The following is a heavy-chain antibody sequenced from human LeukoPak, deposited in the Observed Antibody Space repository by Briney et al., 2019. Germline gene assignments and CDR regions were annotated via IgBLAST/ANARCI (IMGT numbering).Heavy chain of an antibody. V-gene: IGHV4-39*01. D-gene: IGHD3-10*01. J-gene: IGHJ4*02. CDR2: IYYSGST. Sequence: SSETLSLTCTVSGGPISSSSYYWGWIRQPPGKGLEWIGSIYYSGSTYYNPSLKSRVTISVDTSKNQFSLKLSSVTAADTAVYYCARGSLLNYGSGTYYAPFDYWGQGTLVTVSS. CDR1: GGPISSSSYY. CDR3: ARGSLLNYGSGTYYAPFDY.